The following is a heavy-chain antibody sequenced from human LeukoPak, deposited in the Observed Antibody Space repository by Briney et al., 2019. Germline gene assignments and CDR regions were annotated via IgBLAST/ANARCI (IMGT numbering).Heavy chain of an antibody. CDR1: GGSISSYY. J-gene: IGHJ4*02. CDR3: ARVNLGEYYFDY. Sequence: SETLSLTCTVSGGSISSYYWSRIRQPPGKGLEWIGYIYYSGSGSTNYSPSLKSRVTISVDTSKNQFSLKLSSVTAADTALYYCARVNLGEYYFDYWGQGALVTVSS. CDR2: IYYSGSGST. V-gene: IGHV4-59*01.